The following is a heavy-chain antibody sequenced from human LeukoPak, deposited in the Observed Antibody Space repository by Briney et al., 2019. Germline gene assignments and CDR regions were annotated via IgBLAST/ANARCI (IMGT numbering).Heavy chain of an antibody. CDR2: IYPGDSDT. D-gene: IGHD6-13*01. CDR1: GYSFSTYW. J-gene: IGHJ4*02. CDR3: ARREEVDAIAAAGTGFDY. Sequence: GESLKISCKASGYSFSTYWIGWVRQMPGKGLEWMGIIYPGDSDTRYSPSFQGQVTISADKSISTAYLQWSSLKASDTAMYYCARREEVDAIAAAGTGFDYWGQGTLVTVSS. V-gene: IGHV5-51*01.